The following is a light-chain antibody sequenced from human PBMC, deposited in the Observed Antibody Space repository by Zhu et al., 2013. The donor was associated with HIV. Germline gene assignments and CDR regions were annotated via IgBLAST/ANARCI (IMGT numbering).Light chain of an antibody. J-gene: IGLJ1*01. Sequence: QSALTQPASVSESPGQSITISCTGTSSDVGDYNYVSWYQQHPGKAPKLIIYEVNNRPSGVSNRFSGSKSGTSASLAISGLRSEDEADYYCATWHDRLSDCVFGTGTKVTVL. CDR3: ATWHDRLSDCV. V-gene: IGLV2-14*01. CDR2: EVN. CDR1: SSDVGDYNY.